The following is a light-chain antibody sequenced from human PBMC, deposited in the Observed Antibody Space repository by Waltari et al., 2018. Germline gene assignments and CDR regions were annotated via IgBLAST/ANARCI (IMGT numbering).Light chain of an antibody. CDR2: GAL. J-gene: IGKJ2*01. Sequence: TQSPATLSVSLGERVTLTCRASESISINLAWYQQKPGQTPRLIIHGALKRATGVPARFAGSGSRTEFTLIISSLQSEDIAVYYCHQYNNRPPYTFGQGTKLEIK. V-gene: IGKV3-15*01. CDR1: ESISIN. CDR3: HQYNNRPPYT.